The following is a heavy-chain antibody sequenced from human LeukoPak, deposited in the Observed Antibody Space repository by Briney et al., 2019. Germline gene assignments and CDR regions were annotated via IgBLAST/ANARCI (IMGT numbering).Heavy chain of an antibody. CDR1: GFTFSNYW. CDR2: VKSDGSST. Sequence: QPGGSLRLSCAASGFTFSNYWMHWVRQAPGKGLVWVSRVKSDGSSTSYADSVKGRFTISRDNAKNTRYLKMNSLTAGDTAVYYGATEGRVGLWGQGTQGTVS. CDR3: ATEGRVGL. J-gene: IGHJ4*02. V-gene: IGHV3-74*01. D-gene: IGHD3-16*01.